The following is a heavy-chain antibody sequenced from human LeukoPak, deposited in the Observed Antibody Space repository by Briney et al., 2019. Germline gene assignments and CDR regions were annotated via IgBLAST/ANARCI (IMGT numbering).Heavy chain of an antibody. CDR1: GGTFSSYA. CDR2: INPSGGST. V-gene: IGHV1-46*01. CDR3: ARARIFGVALDP. J-gene: IGHJ5*02. D-gene: IGHD3-3*02. Sequence: ASVKVSCKASGGTFSSYAISWVRQAPGQGLEWMGIINPSGGSTSYAQKFQGRVTMTRDTSTSTVYMELSSLRSEDTAVYYCARARIFGVALDPWGQGTLVTVSS.